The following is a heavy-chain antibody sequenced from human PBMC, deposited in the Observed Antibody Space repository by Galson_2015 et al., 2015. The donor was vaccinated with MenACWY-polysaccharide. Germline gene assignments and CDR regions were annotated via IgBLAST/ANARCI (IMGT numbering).Heavy chain of an antibody. V-gene: IGHV3-74*01. CDR3: VRDRELYI. J-gene: IGHJ3*02. Sequence: SLRLGCAASGFTFTCNWMHWVRQAPGKGLVWVSRINRDGSITSYANSVKRRFTISRDNAKKMLYLQMNSLRDEDTAVYYCVRDRELYIWGQGTMVTVSS. CDR1: GFTFTCNW. D-gene: IGHD3-10*01. CDR2: INRDGSIT.